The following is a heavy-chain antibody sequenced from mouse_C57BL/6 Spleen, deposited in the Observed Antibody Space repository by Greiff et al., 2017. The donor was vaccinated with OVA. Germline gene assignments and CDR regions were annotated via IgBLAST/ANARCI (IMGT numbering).Heavy chain of an antibody. CDR2: IDPENGDT. CDR1: GFNIKDDY. CDR3: TTDYSSYVRCAY. D-gene: IGHD2-5*01. J-gene: IGHJ3*01. V-gene: IGHV14-4*01. Sequence: EVQLQQSGAELVRPGASVKLSCTASGFNIKDDYMHWVKQRPEQGLEWIGRIDPENGDTEYDSKFQGKATMTADTSSNTAYLQLSSLTSEDTAVYYCTTDYSSYVRCAYWGQGTLVTVSA.